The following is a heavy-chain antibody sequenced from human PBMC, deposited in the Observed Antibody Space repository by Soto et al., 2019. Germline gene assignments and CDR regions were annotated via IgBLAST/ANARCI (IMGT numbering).Heavy chain of an antibody. CDR1: GFNFNSYT. D-gene: IGHD3-10*01. J-gene: IGHJ4*02. CDR2: ISRFSDRT. Sequence: LRLSCSASGFNFNSYTMNWVRQAPVKGLEWVSSISRFSDRTYYADSVKGRFAIFGANAGNSVYLQVNSLRAKDTAVYYCARVGAYFGEFDYFDYWGQGTPVTVYS. CDR3: ARVGAYFGEFDYFDY. V-gene: IGHV3-21*06.